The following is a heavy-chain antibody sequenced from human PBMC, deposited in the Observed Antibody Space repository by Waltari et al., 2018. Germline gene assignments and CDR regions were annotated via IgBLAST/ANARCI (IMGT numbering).Heavy chain of an antibody. CDR2: VHGSGKT. Sequence: VPGDSMSSTYWWSWVRQPPGKGLEWIGQVHGSGKTNYNPSFASRVTVSLDTPNNQFSLRVTSVTAADSAIYYCARDRGRGLYLDSWGPGTLVAVSP. CDR3: ARDRGRGLYLDS. V-gene: IGHV4-4*02. J-gene: IGHJ4*02. CDR1: GDSMSSTYW. D-gene: IGHD2-15*01.